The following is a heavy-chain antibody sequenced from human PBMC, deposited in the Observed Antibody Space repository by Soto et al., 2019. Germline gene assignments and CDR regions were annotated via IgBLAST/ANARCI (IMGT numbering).Heavy chain of an antibody. CDR1: GGSTSSSSYY. D-gene: IGHD3-22*01. CDR3: ARQVGSGVYYYFFSYFDS. V-gene: IGHV4-39*01. CDR2: IFYSGST. Sequence: PSETLSLTCTVSGGSTSSSSYYWGWIRQPPGKGLEWIGSIFYSGSTYYNPSLRSRATISVDTSKNQFSLELSSVTAADTAMYYCARQVGSGVYYYFFSYFDSGGKEILATVP. J-gene: IGHJ4*02.